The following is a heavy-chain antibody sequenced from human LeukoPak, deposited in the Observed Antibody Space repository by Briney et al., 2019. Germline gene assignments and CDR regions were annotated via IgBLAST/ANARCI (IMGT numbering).Heavy chain of an antibody. CDR3: ARDQDGGKYYYESSGYPH. Sequence: PGESLRLSCAASGFTFSSYGLNWVRQAPGKGLEWVSTISSGGHIYYEDSVKGRFTISRDNAKNSLYLQMNSLRAEDTAVYYCARDQDGGKYYYESSGYPHWGQGILVTVSS. V-gene: IGHV3-21*01. CDR2: ISSGGHI. J-gene: IGHJ4*02. D-gene: IGHD3-22*01. CDR1: GFTFSSYG.